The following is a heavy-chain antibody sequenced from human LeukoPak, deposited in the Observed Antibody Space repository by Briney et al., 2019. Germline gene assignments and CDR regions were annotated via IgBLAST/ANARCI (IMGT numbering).Heavy chain of an antibody. J-gene: IGHJ6*04. CDR1: GFTFSSYA. CDR3: ANYYYGSGSYSYYYGMDV. D-gene: IGHD3-10*01. CDR2: TSGIGGST. Sequence: GGSLRLSCAASGFTFSSYAMSWVRQAPGKGLEWVSATSGIGGSTYYADSVKGRFTISRDNSKTTLYIQMNSLRAEDTAVYYCANYYYGSGSYSYYYGMDVWGKGTTVTVSS. V-gene: IGHV3-23*01.